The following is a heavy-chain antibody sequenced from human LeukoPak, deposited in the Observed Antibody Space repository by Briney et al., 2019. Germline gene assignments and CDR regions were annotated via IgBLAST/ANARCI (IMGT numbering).Heavy chain of an antibody. D-gene: IGHD1-26*01. V-gene: IGHV4-59*01. CDR2: IYYSGST. CDR1: GGSMSSYY. Sequence: SETLSLTCTVSGGSMSSYYWSWIRQSPGKGLEWIGYIYYSGSTSYNPSLKSRLTISIDTSKTQFYLKLSSVTAADTAVYYCARGSPILGATRAFDYWGQGTLVTVSS. CDR3: ARGSPILGATRAFDY. J-gene: IGHJ4*02.